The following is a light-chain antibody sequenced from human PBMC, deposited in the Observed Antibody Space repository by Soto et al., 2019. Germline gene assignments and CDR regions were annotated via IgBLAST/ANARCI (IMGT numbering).Light chain of an antibody. CDR1: SSDVGDYEH. J-gene: IGLJ3*02. Sequence: ALTQPPSVSGSPGQSVTISCTVTSSDVGDYEHVSWYQQAPGTAPKLIIFDVTNRPSGVPDRFSGSKSGNTPSLTIFGLQAEDEADYYCSLYTSSSTWVFGGGTKLTVL. CDR2: DVT. CDR3: SLYTSSSTWV. V-gene: IGLV2-18*01.